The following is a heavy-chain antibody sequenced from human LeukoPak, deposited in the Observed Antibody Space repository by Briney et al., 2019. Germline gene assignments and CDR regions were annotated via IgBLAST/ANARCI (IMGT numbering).Heavy chain of an antibody. CDR3: ARMWELTRRRGWFDP. D-gene: IGHD1-26*01. CDR1: GYSISSGYY. Sequence: SETLSLTCTVSGYSISSGYYWGWIRQPPGKGLEWIGSIYHSGSTYYNPSLKSRVTISVDTSKNQFSLKLSSVTAADTAVYYCARMWELTRRRGWFDPWGQGTLVTVSS. J-gene: IGHJ5*02. CDR2: IYHSGST. V-gene: IGHV4-38-2*02.